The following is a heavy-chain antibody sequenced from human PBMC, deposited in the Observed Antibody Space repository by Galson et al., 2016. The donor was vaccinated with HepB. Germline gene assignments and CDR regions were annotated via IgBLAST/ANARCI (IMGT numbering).Heavy chain of an antibody. D-gene: IGHD3-22*01. CDR2: ISDDGSNK. CDR3: TRDNLRGYDSNVY. Sequence: SLRLSCAASGFSFSNYAMHWVRQAPGKGLEWVAVISDDGSNKNHADSVRGRFTISRDNSKNILCLQMNSLRPEDTAVYFCTRDNLRGYDSNVYWGQGTLVTVSS. CDR1: GFSFSNYA. J-gene: IGHJ4*02. V-gene: IGHV3-30*04.